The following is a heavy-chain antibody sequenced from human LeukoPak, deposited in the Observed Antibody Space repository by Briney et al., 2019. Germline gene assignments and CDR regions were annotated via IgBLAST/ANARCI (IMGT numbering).Heavy chain of an antibody. CDR2: ISGSGGST. D-gene: IGHD3-10*01. CDR1: GYTFTSYG. Sequence: SCKASGYTFTSYGISWVRQAPGKGLEWVSAISGSGGSTYYADSVKGRFTISRDNSKNTLYLQMNSLRAEDTAVYYCAKDHGSGSRDFDYWGQGTLVTVSS. CDR3: AKDHGSGSRDFDY. J-gene: IGHJ4*02. V-gene: IGHV3-23*01.